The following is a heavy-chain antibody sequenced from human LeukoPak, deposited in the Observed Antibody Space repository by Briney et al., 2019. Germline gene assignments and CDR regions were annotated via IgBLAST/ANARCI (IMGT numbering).Heavy chain of an antibody. J-gene: IGHJ3*02. CDR3: AKDYPTMIVVVPDAFDI. Sequence: PGGSLRLSCAASGFTFSSYAMSRVRQAPGKGLEWVSAISGSGGSTYYADSVKGRFTISRDNSKNTLYLQMNSLRAEDTAVYYCAKDYPTMIVVVPDAFDIWGQGTMVTVSS. D-gene: IGHD3-22*01. CDR1: GFTFSSYA. CDR2: ISGSGGST. V-gene: IGHV3-23*01.